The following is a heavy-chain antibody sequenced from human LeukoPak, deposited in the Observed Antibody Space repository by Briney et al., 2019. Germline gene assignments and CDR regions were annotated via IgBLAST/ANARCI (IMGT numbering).Heavy chain of an antibody. D-gene: IGHD3-22*01. V-gene: IGHV4-4*02. CDR3: AKDGFERGDDTDYMDV. CDR1: GGSISSSYW. J-gene: IGHJ6*03. CDR2: IYHSGST. Sequence: PSETLSLTCGVSGGSISSSYWWSWVRQPPGKGLAWIGEIYHSGSTNYNPSLKSRVTISVDKSKNQFSLNLSSVTAADTAVYYCAKDGFERGDDTDYMDVWGKGTTVTVSS.